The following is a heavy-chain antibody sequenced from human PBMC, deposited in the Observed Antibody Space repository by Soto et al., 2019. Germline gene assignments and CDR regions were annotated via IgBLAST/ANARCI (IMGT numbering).Heavy chain of an antibody. CDR1: GYTLTELS. D-gene: IGHD4-17*01. CDR3: ATRATVGIYYYYGLDV. V-gene: IGHV1-24*01. CDR2: FDPEDGET. Sequence: GASVKVSCKVSGYTLTELSMHWVRQAPGNGLEWMGGFDPEDGETVYAQDFQGRVTMIEDTSTDTAYMELSSLTSEDTAVYYCATRATVGIYYYYGLDVWGQGTTVTVSS. J-gene: IGHJ6*02.